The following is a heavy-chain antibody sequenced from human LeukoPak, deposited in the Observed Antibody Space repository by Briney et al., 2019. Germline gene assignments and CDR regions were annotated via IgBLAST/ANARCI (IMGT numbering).Heavy chain of an antibody. CDR3: GGVDRSWWYCHDY. Sequence: TGGSLRLSCAASGFTVSSNYMSWVRQAPGKGLEWVSVIYSGDNTYYADSVKGRFTISRDISKNTLYLQMNSLRAEDTAGYYCGGVDRSWWYCHDYWGQGTLVTVSS. V-gene: IGHV3-66*01. CDR2: IYSGDNT. D-gene: IGHD6-19*01. J-gene: IGHJ4*02. CDR1: GFTVSSNY.